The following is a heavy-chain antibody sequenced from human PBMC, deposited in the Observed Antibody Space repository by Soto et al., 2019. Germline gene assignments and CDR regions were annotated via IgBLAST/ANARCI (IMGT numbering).Heavy chain of an antibody. D-gene: IGHD1-26*01. CDR2: ISSSSSYI. Sequence: PGGSLRLSCAASGFTFSSYSMNWVRQAPGKGLEWVSSISSSSSYIYYADSVKGRFTISRDNAKNSLYLQMNSLRAEDTAVYYCARDMSFGGSPDAFDIWGQGTMVTVSS. J-gene: IGHJ3*02. CDR3: ARDMSFGGSPDAFDI. V-gene: IGHV3-21*01. CDR1: GFTFSSYS.